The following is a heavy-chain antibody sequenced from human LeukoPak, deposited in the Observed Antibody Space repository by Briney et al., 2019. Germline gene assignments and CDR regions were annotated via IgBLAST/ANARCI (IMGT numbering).Heavy chain of an antibody. J-gene: IGHJ6*02. Sequence: PGGSLRLSCAASGFTFSSYWMSWVRQAPGKGLEWVANIKQDGSEKYYVDSVKGRFTISRDNAKNSLYLQMNSLRAEDTAVYYCAREFTVVTRYYYGMDVWGQGTTVTVSS. CDR3: AREFTVVTRYYYGMDV. D-gene: IGHD4-23*01. V-gene: IGHV3-7*01. CDR1: GFTFSSYW. CDR2: IKQDGSEK.